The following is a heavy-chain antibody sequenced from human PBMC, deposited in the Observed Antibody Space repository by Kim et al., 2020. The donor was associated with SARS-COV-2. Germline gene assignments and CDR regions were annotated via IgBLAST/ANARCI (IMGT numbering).Heavy chain of an antibody. V-gene: IGHV3-74*01. CDR2: ISEDASRI. CDR3: VKGMTPMGGY. Sequence: GGSLRLSCAASGFTFRSQMMHWVRQTPGKGLVWVSRISEDASRIDYADAVKGRFTISRDNAKNTLYLQMYSLRLEDTAVYYCVKGMTPMGGYWGQGTQVIVSS. D-gene: IGHD3-16*01. CDR1: GFTFRSQM. J-gene: IGHJ4*02.